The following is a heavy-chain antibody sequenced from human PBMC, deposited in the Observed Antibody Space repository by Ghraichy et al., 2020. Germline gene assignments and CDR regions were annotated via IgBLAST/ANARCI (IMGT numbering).Heavy chain of an antibody. V-gene: IGHV3-74*01. J-gene: IGHJ3*02. Sequence: LSLTCAASGFTFSSYWMHWVRQAPGKGLVWVSRINSDGSSTSYADSVKGRFTISRDNAKNTLYLQMNSLRAEDTAVYYCVSCDFWSGYYAFDIWGQGTMVTVSS. CDR2: INSDGSST. CDR3: VSCDFWSGYYAFDI. D-gene: IGHD3-3*01. CDR1: GFTFSSYW.